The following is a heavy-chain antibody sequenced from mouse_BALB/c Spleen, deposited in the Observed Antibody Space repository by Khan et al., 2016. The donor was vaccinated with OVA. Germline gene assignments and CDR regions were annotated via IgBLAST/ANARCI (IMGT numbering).Heavy chain of an antibody. CDR1: GYSFTSYW. CDR3: AREEALYYFDY. J-gene: IGHJ2*01. Sequence: QVQLKQSGAELVRPGASMKLSCKTSGYSFTSYWIHWIKQRSGQGLEWIARIYPGTDNTYYNERLKDKATLTADKSSSTAYMQLSSLKSEDSAVYFCAREEALYYFDYWGHGTTLTVSS. D-gene: IGHD3-2*02. V-gene: IGHV1-76*01. CDR2: IYPGTDNT.